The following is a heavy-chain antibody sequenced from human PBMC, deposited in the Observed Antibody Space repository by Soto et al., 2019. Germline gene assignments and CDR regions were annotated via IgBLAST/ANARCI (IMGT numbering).Heavy chain of an antibody. Sequence: GGSLRLSCAASGFTFSSYGMHWVRQAPGKGLEWVAVIWYDGSNKYYADSVKGRFTISRDNSKNTLYLQMNSLRAEDTAVYYCARAPAAIPYNWFDPWDQGTLVTVSS. CDR3: ARAPAAIPYNWFDP. V-gene: IGHV3-33*08. D-gene: IGHD2-2*02. CDR1: GFTFSSYG. J-gene: IGHJ5*02. CDR2: IWYDGSNK.